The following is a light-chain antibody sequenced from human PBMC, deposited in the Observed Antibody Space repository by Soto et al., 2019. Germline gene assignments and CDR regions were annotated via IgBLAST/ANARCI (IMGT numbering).Light chain of an antibody. CDR2: GAS. CDR1: QGIGST. Sequence: EIVLAQSPATLSVSPWEGATLSCVASQGIGSTLALYQQKPGQTPRLLIYGASTRATGVPARFSGSASGTEFPLTTTSLQSEDFAVYYCQHYANWPLTFGGGTKVDIK. J-gene: IGKJ4*01. V-gene: IGKV3-15*01. CDR3: QHYANWPLT.